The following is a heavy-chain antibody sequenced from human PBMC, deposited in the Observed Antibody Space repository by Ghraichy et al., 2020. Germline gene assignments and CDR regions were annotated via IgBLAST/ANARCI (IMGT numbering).Heavy chain of an antibody. Sequence: GGSLRLSCAASGFTFSSYAMSWVRQAPGKGLEWVSVISGSGGSSYYADSVKGRCTISRDISKNTLYLQMNSLRAEDTAVYYCAKDSGSGGWYYFDHWGQGTLVTVSS. D-gene: IGHD6-19*01. CDR1: GFTFSSYA. CDR2: ISGSGGSS. CDR3: AKDSGSGGWYYFDH. J-gene: IGHJ4*02. V-gene: IGHV3-23*01.